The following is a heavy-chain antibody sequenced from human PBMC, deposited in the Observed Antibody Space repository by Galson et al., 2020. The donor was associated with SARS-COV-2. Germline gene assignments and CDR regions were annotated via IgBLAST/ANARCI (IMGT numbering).Heavy chain of an antibody. J-gene: IGHJ3*02. CDR2: ISGSGTNI. CDR1: GFTFSSYE. D-gene: IGHD2-15*01. Sequence: GGSLRLSCEGSGFTFSSYEMTWARQAPGKGLEWVSYISGSGTNIYSADSVKGRFTISRDNAMNPLYMQMPSLRAEDTAVYYCASPYVAAASFFCAFDIWGLGTMVTVSS. V-gene: IGHV3-48*03. CDR3: ASPYVAAASFFCAFDI.